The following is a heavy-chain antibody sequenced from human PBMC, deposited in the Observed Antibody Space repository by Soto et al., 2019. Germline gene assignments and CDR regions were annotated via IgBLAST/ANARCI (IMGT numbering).Heavy chain of an antibody. V-gene: IGHV3-30-3*01. Sequence: PGGSLRLSCAASGFTLRSFAMHWVRQAPGDGLEWVTVISDDGSNENYADSVKGRYSISRDNSKNTLYLQMNSLRTEDTAVHYCARDRRLITNRYYYFGMDVWGQGTTVTVSS. D-gene: IGHD3-22*01. J-gene: IGHJ6*02. CDR2: ISDDGSNE. CDR3: ARDRRLITNRYYYFGMDV. CDR1: GFTLRSFA.